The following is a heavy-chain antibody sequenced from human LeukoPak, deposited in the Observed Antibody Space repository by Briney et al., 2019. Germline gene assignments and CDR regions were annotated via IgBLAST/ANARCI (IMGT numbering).Heavy chain of an antibody. D-gene: IGHD1-26*01. CDR3: ARVQDSGSYFDY. CDR1: GGSISSGGYY. Sequence: SQTLSLTYTVSGGSISSGGYYWSWIRQHPGKGLEWIGYIYYSGSTYYNPSLKSRVTISVDTSKNQFSLKLSSVTAADTAVYYCARVQDSGSYFDYWGQGTLVTVSS. CDR2: IYYSGST. V-gene: IGHV4-31*03. J-gene: IGHJ4*02.